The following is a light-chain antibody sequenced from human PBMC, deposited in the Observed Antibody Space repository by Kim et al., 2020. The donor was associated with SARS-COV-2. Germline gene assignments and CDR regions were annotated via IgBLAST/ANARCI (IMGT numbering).Light chain of an antibody. CDR2: EPS. V-gene: IGLV3-21*02. Sequence: GPGEKATLGCGGDSSTRKRGPWDQPKAGPAPVPFEPSGRAPGMPARFSGSKAGNTAPLTNTKVEAGDEADYYCQVWDSSSAHVVFGGGTQLTVL. J-gene: IGLJ2*01. CDR1: SSTRKR. CDR3: QVWDSSSAHVV.